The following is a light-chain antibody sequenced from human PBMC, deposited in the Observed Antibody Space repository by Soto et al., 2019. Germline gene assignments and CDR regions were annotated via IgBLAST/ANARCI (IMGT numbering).Light chain of an antibody. J-gene: IGKJ3*01. CDR2: AAS. V-gene: IGKV1-8*01. Sequence: PSPSSFSSSLGYIFTLTFRASPVILLFFSFSPPPPFPAPKLLIYAASTLQSGVPSRFSGSGSGTDFTLTISCLQSEDFATYYCQQYSSAPFTFGPGTKVDIK. CDR1: PVILLF. CDR3: QQYSSAPFT.